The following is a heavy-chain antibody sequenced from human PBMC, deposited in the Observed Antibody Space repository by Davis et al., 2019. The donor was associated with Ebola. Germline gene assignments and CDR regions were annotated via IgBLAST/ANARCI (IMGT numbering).Heavy chain of an antibody. D-gene: IGHD3-9*01. CDR3: ARDLIPIFSVHKFDP. CDR1: GYTFTSYY. V-gene: IGHV1-8*02. J-gene: IGHJ5*02. CDR2: MNPNSGNT. Sequence: AASVKVSCKASGYTFTSYYIHWVRQAAGQGLEWMGWMNPNSGNTGYAPKFQGRVTMTRDTSISTAYMEVRSLRSEDTAVYYCARDLIPIFSVHKFDPWGQGTLVTVSS.